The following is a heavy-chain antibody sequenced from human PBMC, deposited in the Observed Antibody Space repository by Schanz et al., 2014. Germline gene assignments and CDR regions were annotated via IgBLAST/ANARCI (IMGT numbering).Heavy chain of an antibody. Sequence: EVHLLEPGGGLVEPGGSLRLSCATSGFSLDIFAVSWVRQAPGKGLEWVSRINWSDGGSTGYADSVRGRFTISRDNAKNSLYLEMNSLRAEDTALYYCARDRRSADLDYWGQGTLVTVSS. CDR2: INWSDGGST. CDR3: ARDRRSADLDY. CDR1: GFSLDIFA. V-gene: IGHV3-20*04. D-gene: IGHD1-26*01. J-gene: IGHJ4*02.